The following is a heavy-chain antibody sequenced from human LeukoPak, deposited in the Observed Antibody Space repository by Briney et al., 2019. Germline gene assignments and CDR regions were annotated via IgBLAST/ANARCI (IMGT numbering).Heavy chain of an antibody. CDR1: GFTFSSYA. Sequence: GGSLRLSCAASGFTFSSYAMSRVRQAPGKGLEWVSAISGSGGSTYYADSVKGRFTISRDNSKNTLYLQMNSLRAEDTAVYYCAKDLNSSGWYRRTPFDYWGQGTLVTVSS. V-gene: IGHV3-23*01. CDR2: ISGSGGST. J-gene: IGHJ4*02. CDR3: AKDLNSSGWYRRTPFDY. D-gene: IGHD6-19*01.